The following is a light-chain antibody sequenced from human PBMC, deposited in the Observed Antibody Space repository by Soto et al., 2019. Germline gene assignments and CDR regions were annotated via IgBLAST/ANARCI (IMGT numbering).Light chain of an antibody. CDR3: CSYAGSYIFV. V-gene: IGLV2-11*01. Sequence: QSVLTQPRSVSGSPGQSVTISCTGTSSDVGGYDYVSWYQQHPGKAPKLMIYDVSKRPSGVPDRFSGSKSVNTASLTISGLQAEDEADYYCCSYAGSYIFVFGGGTKVTVL. CDR2: DVS. J-gene: IGLJ2*01. CDR1: SSDVGGYDY.